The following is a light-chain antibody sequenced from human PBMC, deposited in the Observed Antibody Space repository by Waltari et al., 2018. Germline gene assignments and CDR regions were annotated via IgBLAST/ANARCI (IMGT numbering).Light chain of an antibody. J-gene: IGKJ2*01. V-gene: IGKV1-5*03. CDR1: QRISNY. Sequence: DIQMTQSPSSLSASVGDRVTITCRASQRISNYLAWYQQKPGKAPILLIYKASILKSGVPSRFSGSGSGTQFTLTISSLQPGDFATYYCQQYNTYSSFGQGTKLEIK. CDR3: QQYNTYSS. CDR2: KAS.